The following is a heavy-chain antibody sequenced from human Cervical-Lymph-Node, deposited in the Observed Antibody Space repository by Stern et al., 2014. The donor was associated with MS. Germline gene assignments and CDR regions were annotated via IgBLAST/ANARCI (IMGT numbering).Heavy chain of an antibody. V-gene: IGHV4-61*02. Sequence: QLQLQESGPGLVKPSQTLSLTCTVSGDSISSGDYYWNWIRQPAGKGLEWIGRIYTNGRTDYNPSLKSRITISLEKSKNQLSLNRGSWAAADTAVYYCARGVGYCSSTSCYADFKHWGQGTLVTVSS. CDR2: IYTNGRT. CDR1: GDSISSGDYY. D-gene: IGHD2-2*01. CDR3: ARGVGYCSSTSCYADFKH. J-gene: IGHJ1*01.